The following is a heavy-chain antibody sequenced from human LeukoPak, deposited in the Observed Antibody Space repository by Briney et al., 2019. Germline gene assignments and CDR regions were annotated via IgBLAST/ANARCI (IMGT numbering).Heavy chain of an antibody. D-gene: IGHD4-11*01. J-gene: IGHJ5*02. V-gene: IGHV4-59*08. Sequence: SETLSLTCTVSGASISSYYWSWIRQPPGKGLERIGYIFYGGSSNYNPSLKSRVTISVDASKDQFSLTLSSVTAADTAIYYCARHDYSNYPPNNWFDPWGQGTLVTVSS. CDR1: GASISSYY. CDR3: ARHDYSNYPPNNWFDP. CDR2: IFYGGSS.